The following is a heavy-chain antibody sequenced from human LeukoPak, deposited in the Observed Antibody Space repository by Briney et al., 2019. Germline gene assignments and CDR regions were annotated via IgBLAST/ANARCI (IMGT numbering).Heavy chain of an antibody. V-gene: IGHV3-74*01. J-gene: IGHJ4*02. CDR2: ISPTGSTT. Sequence: GGSLRLSCTATGFSFSGHWMHWARQLPGKGLVWVSRISPTGSTTSYADSVKGRFTVSRDNAKNTLYLQVNNLRAEDTAVYYCARGPNSNRSGLDFWGQGTLLTVSS. CDR1: GFSFSGHW. D-gene: IGHD1-14*01. CDR3: ARGPNSNRSGLDF.